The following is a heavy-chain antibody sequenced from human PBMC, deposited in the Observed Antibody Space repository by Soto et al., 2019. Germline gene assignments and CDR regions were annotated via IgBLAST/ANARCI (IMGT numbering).Heavy chain of an antibody. CDR1: GFTFTTYA. CDR3: AKDKGTTFSPQDY. V-gene: IGHV3-23*01. Sequence: EVQLLESGGDLVQPGGSLRLSCAASGFTFTTYAMTWVRQAPGKGLEWGSAISGSGGSTYYADSVNGRFTISRDNSKNTLYLQMNSLRAEDTAVYYCAKDKGTTFSPQDYWGQGTLVTVSS. J-gene: IGHJ4*02. CDR2: ISGSGGST. D-gene: IGHD1-1*01.